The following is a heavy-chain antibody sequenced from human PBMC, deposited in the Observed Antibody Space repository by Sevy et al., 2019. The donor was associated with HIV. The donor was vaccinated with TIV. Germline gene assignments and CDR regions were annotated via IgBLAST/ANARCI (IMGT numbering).Heavy chain of an antibody. CDR1: GFTFSSYA. V-gene: IGHV3-23*01. D-gene: IGHD3-22*01. Sequence: GGSLRLSCAASGFTFSSYAMSWVRQAPGKGPEWVSAISGSGGSTYYADSVKGRFTISRDNSKNTLYLQMNSLRAEDTAVYYCAKDLKPRGGYYYDSSGYWGGFDYWGQGTLVTVSS. J-gene: IGHJ4*02. CDR2: ISGSGGST. CDR3: AKDLKPRGGYYYDSSGYWGGFDY.